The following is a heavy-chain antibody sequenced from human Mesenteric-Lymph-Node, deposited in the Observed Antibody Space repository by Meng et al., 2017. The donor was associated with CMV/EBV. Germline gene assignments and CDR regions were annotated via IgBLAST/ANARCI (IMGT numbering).Heavy chain of an antibody. CDR2: ISTYNGNT. Sequence: ASVKVSCKASGYTFTNYGISWVRQAPGQGLEWMGWISTYNGNTNYAQKLQGRVTMTTDTSTSTAYMELRSLRSDDTAVYYCARVTGTTQAFDIWGQGTMVTVSS. CDR3: ARVTGTTQAFDI. J-gene: IGHJ3*02. V-gene: IGHV1-18*01. CDR1: GYTFTNYG. D-gene: IGHD1-1*01.